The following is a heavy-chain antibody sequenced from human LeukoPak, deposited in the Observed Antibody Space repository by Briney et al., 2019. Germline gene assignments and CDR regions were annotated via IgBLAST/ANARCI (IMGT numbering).Heavy chain of an antibody. V-gene: IGHV3-21*01. Sequence: GGSLRLSCAASGFTFSSYSMNWVRQAPGKGLEWVSSISSSSSYIYYADSVKGRFTISRDNAKNSLYLQMNSLRAEDTAVYYCASNYDILTGYYPWYFDLWGRGTLVTVSS. CDR1: GFTFSSYS. CDR3: ASNYDILTGYYPWYFDL. J-gene: IGHJ2*01. CDR2: ISSSSSYI. D-gene: IGHD3-9*01.